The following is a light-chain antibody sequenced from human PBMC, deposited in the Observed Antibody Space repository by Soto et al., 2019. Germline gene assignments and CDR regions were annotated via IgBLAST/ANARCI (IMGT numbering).Light chain of an antibody. J-gene: IGKJ3*01. CDR2: CAS. CDR1: QSVLYSSNNKNY. CDR3: QQYNRTPIT. V-gene: IGKV4-1*01. Sequence: DIVMTQSPDSLAVSLGESATINCKSSQSVLYSSNNKNYLAWYQQKPRQPPSLLIYCASTRKSGVPDRFNGSGSGTDFTLTISSLQAEDVAVYYCQQYNRTPITFGPGTKVGIK.